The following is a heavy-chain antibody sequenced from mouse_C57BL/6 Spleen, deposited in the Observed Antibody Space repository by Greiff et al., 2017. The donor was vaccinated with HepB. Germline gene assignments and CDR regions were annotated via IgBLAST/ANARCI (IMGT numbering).Heavy chain of an antibody. Sequence: EVQLKESGAELVRPGASVKLSCTASGFNIKDYYMHWVKQRPEQGLEWIGRIDPEDGDTAYAPKFQGKATMTADTSSNTAYLQLSSLTSEDTAVYYCTTWGLERRYFDYWGQGTTLTVSS. CDR3: TTWGLERRYFDY. J-gene: IGHJ2*01. D-gene: IGHD3-3*01. CDR2: IDPEDGDT. CDR1: GFNIKDYY. V-gene: IGHV14-1*01.